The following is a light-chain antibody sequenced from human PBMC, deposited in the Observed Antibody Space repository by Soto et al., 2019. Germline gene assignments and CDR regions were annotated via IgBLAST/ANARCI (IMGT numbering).Light chain of an antibody. V-gene: IGKV3-11*01. J-gene: IGKJ1*01. Sequence: EIVVTQSPATLSLSPGERATLSCRASQSVNRHFTWYQQKPGQAPRLLIYDTSDRATVIPDRFSGGGSGTDFTLTISSLEPEDFAVYYCQQRYDWPPTFGQGTKVE. CDR2: DTS. CDR3: QQRYDWPPT. CDR1: QSVNRH.